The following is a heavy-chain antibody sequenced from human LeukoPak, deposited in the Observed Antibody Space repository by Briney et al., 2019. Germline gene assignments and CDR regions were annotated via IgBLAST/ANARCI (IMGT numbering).Heavy chain of an antibody. Sequence: SVKVSCKASGGTFSSYAISWVRQAPGQGLEWMGRIIPIFGIANYAQKFQGRVTITADKSTSTAYMELSSLRSEDTAVYYCARASPDPRDYYDSSGYYYSPLGFDYWGQGTLVTVSS. V-gene: IGHV1-69*04. CDR2: IIPIFGIA. CDR1: GGTFSSYA. D-gene: IGHD3-22*01. CDR3: ARASPDPRDYYDSSGYYYSPLGFDY. J-gene: IGHJ4*02.